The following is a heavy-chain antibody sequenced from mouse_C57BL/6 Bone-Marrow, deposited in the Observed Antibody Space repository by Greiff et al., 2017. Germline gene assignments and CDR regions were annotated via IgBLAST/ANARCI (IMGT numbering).Heavy chain of an antibody. V-gene: IGHV1-15*01. CDR2: IDPETGGT. CDR1: GYTFTDYE. Sequence: VKLMESGAELVRPGASVTLSFKASGYTFTDYEMHWVKQTPVHCLEWIGAIDPETGGTAYNQKFKGKAILTADKSSSTAYMELRSLTSEDSAVYYCTRLTGMGFAYWGQGTLVTVSA. CDR3: TRLTGMGFAY. D-gene: IGHD4-1*01. J-gene: IGHJ3*01.